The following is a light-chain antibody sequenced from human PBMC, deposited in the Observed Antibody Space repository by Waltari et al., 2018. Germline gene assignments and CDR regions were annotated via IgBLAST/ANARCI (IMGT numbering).Light chain of an antibody. V-gene: IGKV3-20*01. CDR2: GAS. CDR3: QKYDRLPAT. CDR1: QSVSRF. Sequence: EIVLTQSPGTLSLSPGERGTLSCRASQSVSRFLAWYQPKPGQAPRLLIYGASTRATGIPDRFSGSGSGTDFILTSSRLEPEDFAVYYCQKYDRLPATFGQGTKVEIK. J-gene: IGKJ1*01.